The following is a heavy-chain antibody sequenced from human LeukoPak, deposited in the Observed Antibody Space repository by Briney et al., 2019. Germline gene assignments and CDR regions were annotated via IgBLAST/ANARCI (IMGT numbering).Heavy chain of an antibody. J-gene: IGHJ4*02. CDR3: AREGMAAGFDY. V-gene: IGHV4-59*01. CDR2: IYYTGTT. Sequence: PSETLSLTCTVSGGSISTYYWSWIRQPPGKGLEWIAYIYYTGTTDYNPSLKSRVTITLDTSKNQFSLKLNSVTAADTAVYYCAREGMAAGFDYWGQGTLVTVSS. CDR1: GGSISTYY. D-gene: IGHD5-24*01.